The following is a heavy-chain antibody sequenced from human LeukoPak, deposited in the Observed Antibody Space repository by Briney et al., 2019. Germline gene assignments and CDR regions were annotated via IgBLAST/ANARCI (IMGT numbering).Heavy chain of an antibody. D-gene: IGHD1-1*01. CDR1: GFTFSSYS. CDR3: AKDRGDNSFDY. J-gene: IGHJ4*02. V-gene: IGHV3-30*02. CDR2: IRNDGSNK. Sequence: GGSLRLSCAASGFTFSSYSMTWVRQAPGKGLEWVAFIRNDGSNKYYADSVKGRFTISRDNSKNTLYLQMNNLRAEDTAVYYCAKDRGDNSFDYWGQGTLVTVSS.